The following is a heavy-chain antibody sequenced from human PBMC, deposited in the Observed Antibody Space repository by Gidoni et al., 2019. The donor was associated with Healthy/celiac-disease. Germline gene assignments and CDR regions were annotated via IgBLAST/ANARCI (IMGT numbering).Heavy chain of an antibody. CDR3: ARVGVVPAASDY. CDR1: VYTFTSYD. Sequence: QVQLVQSGAEVKKPGASVKVSCKASVYTFTSYDSNWVRQATGQGLEWMGWMNPNSGNTGYAQKFQGRVTMTRNTSISTAYMELSSLRSEDTAVYYCARVGVVPAASDYWGQGTLVTVSS. V-gene: IGHV1-8*01. D-gene: IGHD2-2*01. CDR2: MNPNSGNT. J-gene: IGHJ4*02.